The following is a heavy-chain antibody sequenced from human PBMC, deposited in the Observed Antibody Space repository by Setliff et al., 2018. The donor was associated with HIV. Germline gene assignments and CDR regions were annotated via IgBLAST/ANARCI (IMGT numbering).Heavy chain of an antibody. CDR1: GFTFSTHA. J-gene: IGHJ5*02. V-gene: IGHV3-7*03. CDR2: INQDGSEK. Sequence: PGGSLRLSCGASGFTFSTHAMHWVRQAPGKGLEWVANINQDGSEKNYLDSVKGRFAISKGFAKRSVYLQMDNLRAEDTATYYCARGLWLGTFDLWGQGTLVTVSS. D-gene: IGHD6-19*01. CDR3: ARGLWLGTFDL.